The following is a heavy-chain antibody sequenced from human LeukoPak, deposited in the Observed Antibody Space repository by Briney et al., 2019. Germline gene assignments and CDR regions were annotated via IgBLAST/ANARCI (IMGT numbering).Heavy chain of an antibody. Sequence: SETLSLTCTVSGGSISSGSYYWSWIRQPAGKGLEWIGRIYTSGSTNYNPSLKSRVTISVDTSKNQFSLKLSSVTAADTAVYYCARDTYDSSGSDAFDIWGQGTMVTVSS. D-gene: IGHD3-22*01. V-gene: IGHV4-61*02. J-gene: IGHJ3*02. CDR2: IYTSGST. CDR1: GGSISSGSYY. CDR3: ARDTYDSSGSDAFDI.